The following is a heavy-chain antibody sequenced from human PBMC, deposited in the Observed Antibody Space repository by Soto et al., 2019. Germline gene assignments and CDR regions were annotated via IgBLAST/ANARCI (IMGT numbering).Heavy chain of an antibody. CDR2: IYYSGST. D-gene: IGHD5-18*01. Sequence: SETLSLTCTVSGGSISNYYWSWIRQPPGKGLEWIGYIYYSGSTNYNPSLKSRVTISVDTSKNQFSLKLSSVTAADTAVYYCARGNIQWFDPWGQGTLVTVS. V-gene: IGHV4-59*01. J-gene: IGHJ5*02. CDR1: GGSISNYY. CDR3: ARGNIQWFDP.